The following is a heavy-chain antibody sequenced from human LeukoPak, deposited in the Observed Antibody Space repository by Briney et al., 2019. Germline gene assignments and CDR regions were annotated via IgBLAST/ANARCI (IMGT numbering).Heavy chain of an antibody. D-gene: IGHD2-15*01. CDR1: GGSFSGYY. Sequence: PSETLSLTCAVYGGSFSGYYWSWIRQPPGKGLEWIGEINHRGTTNYNPSLKSRVTISVDTSKNQFSLKLSSVTAADTAVYYCARVVVVAVTFDYWGQGTLVTVSS. V-gene: IGHV4-34*01. CDR2: INHRGTT. J-gene: IGHJ4*02. CDR3: ARVVVVAVTFDY.